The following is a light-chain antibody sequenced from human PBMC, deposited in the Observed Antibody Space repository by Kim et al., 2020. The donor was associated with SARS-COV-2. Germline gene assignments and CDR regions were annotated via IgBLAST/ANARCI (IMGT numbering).Light chain of an antibody. Sequence: SSELTQDPAVSAALGQTVRITCQGDSLRSYYATWYQQKPGQAPILVIYGKNNRPSGIPDRFSGSSSGNTASLTITGTQAGDEADYYCNSRDSNNNVLFGG. J-gene: IGLJ2*01. CDR2: GKN. CDR3: NSRDSNNNVL. V-gene: IGLV3-19*01. CDR1: SLRSYY.